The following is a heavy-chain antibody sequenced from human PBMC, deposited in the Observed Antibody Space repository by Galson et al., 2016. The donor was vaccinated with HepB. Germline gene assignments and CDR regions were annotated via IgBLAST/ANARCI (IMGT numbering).Heavy chain of an antibody. CDR2: IYSADSDA. J-gene: IGHJ3*02. D-gene: IGHD2-15*01. V-gene: IGHV5-51*03. CDR3: ARPGGSNCYSFCGFVI. CDR1: GYTFTNYW. Sequence: QSGAEVKKPGESLKISCKGSGYTFTNYWIGWVRQMPGKGLEWMGIIYSADSDARYSPSFQGQVTISADKSTNTAYLQWSSLKASDTAVYYCARPGGSNCYSFCGFVIWGQGTMVTVSA.